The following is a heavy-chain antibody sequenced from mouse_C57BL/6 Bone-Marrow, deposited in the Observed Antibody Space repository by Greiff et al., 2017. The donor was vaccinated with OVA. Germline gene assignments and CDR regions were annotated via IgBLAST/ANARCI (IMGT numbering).Heavy chain of an antibody. V-gene: IGHV3-8*01. Sequence: EVKLMESGPGLAKPSQTLSLTCSVTGYSITSAYWNWIRKFPGNKLEYMGYISYSGSTYYNPSLKSRISITRDTSKNQYYLQLNSVTTEDTATYYGARCHDGYYGWYFDVWGTGTTVTVSS. CDR2: ISYSGST. CDR1: GYSITSAY. D-gene: IGHD2-3*01. J-gene: IGHJ1*03. CDR3: ARCHDGYYGWYFDV.